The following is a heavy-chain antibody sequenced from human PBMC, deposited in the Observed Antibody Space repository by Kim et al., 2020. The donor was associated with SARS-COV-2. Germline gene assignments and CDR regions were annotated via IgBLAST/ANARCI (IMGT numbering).Heavy chain of an antibody. V-gene: IGHV3-66*01. CDR3: ARDGGYVDSNGFDP. J-gene: IGHJ5*02. Sequence: YVDSVKGRFTIARDTSKNTLYLQMNSLRVEDTAVYYCARDGGYVDSNGFDPWGQGTLVTVSS. D-gene: IGHD4-17*01.